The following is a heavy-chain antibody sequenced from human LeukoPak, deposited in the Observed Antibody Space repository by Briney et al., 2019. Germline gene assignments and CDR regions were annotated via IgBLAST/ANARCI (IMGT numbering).Heavy chain of an antibody. J-gene: IGHJ4*02. Sequence: GSLRLSCAASGFTFSSYAMSWVRQAPGKGLEWVSAISGSGGSTYYADSVKGRFTISRDNSKNTLYLQMNSLRAEDTAVYYCAKGLYYYDSSGYWFSHWGQGTLVTVSS. V-gene: IGHV3-23*01. D-gene: IGHD3-22*01. CDR1: GFTFSSYA. CDR2: ISGSGGST. CDR3: AKGLYYYDSSGYWFSH.